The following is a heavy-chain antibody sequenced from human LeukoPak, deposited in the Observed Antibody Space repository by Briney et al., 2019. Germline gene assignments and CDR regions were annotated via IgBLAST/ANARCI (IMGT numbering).Heavy chain of an antibody. CDR1: GFTFSSYG. D-gene: IGHD6-13*01. CDR2: IRYDGSNK. V-gene: IGHV3-30*02. CDR3: ARGARAFGAAAGTPGAYYYYMDV. Sequence: PGGSLRLSCAASGFTFSSYGMHWVRQAPGKGLEWVAFIRYDGSNKYYADSVKGRFTISRDNAKNSLYLQMNSLRAEDTAAYYCARGARAFGAAAGTPGAYYYYMDVWGKGTTVTVSS. J-gene: IGHJ6*03.